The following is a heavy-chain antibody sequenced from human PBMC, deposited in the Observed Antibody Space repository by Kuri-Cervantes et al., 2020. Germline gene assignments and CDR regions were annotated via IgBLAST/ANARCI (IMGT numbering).Heavy chain of an antibody. CDR1: GYTFTSYD. J-gene: IGHJ5*02. Sequence: ASVKVSCKASGYTFTSYDINWVRQATGQGLEWMGWMNPNSGNTGYAQKFQGRVTMTRNTSISTAYMELRSLRSDDTAVYYCARPDSYYDFWSGYSRGGWFDPWGQGTLVTVS. CDR3: ARPDSYYDFWSGYSRGGWFDP. V-gene: IGHV1-8*02. D-gene: IGHD3-3*01. CDR2: MNPNSGNT.